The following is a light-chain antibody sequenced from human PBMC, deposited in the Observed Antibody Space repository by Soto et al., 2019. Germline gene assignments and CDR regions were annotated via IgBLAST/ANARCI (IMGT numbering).Light chain of an antibody. V-gene: IGKV3-20*01. CDR2: GTS. Sequence: EIVLPQSPGTLSLSPGERATLSCRASQNVGSRSLAWYQQKPGHAPRLLIYGTSNRSTGIPDRFSGSGSGTDFSLTISSLEPGDLAVYYCQQYGSSPRTFGQGTKVEIK. CDR1: QNVGSRS. J-gene: IGKJ1*01. CDR3: QQYGSSPRT.